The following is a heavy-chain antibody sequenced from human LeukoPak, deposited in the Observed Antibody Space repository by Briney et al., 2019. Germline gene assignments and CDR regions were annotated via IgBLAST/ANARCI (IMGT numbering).Heavy chain of an antibody. CDR3: ARVRIAAANWFDP. Sequence: ASVKVSCKASGYTFTSYDINWVRQATGQGLEWMGWMNPNSGNTGYAQKFQGRVTMTRNTSISTAYVELSSLRSEDTAVYYCARVRIAAANWFDPWGQGTLVTVSS. D-gene: IGHD6-6*01. J-gene: IGHJ5*02. CDR1: GYTFTSYD. V-gene: IGHV1-8*01. CDR2: MNPNSGNT.